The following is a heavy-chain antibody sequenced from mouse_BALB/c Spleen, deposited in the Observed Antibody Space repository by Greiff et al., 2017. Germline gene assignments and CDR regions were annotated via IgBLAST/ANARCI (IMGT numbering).Heavy chain of an antibody. Sequence: QVQLKQSGAELVRPGTSVKISCTASGYTFTNYWLGWVKQRPGNGLEWIGVIYPGGGYTNYNEKFKGKATLTAYTSSSTAYMQISSLTSEDSAVYFCASRGVRSYAMDYWGEGTSVTVSS. D-gene: IGHD1-1*01. CDR3: ASRGVRSYAMDY. CDR2: IYPGGGYT. CDR1: GYTFTNYW. V-gene: IGHV1-63*02. J-gene: IGHJ4*01.